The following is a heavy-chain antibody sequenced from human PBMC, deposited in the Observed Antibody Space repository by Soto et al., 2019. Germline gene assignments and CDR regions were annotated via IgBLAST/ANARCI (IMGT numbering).Heavy chain of an antibody. Sequence: GGSLRLSCAASGFTFSSYGMHWVRQAPGKGLEWVAVIWYDGSNKYYADSVKGRFTISRDNSKNSLYLQMNSLRAEDTAVYYCGREEGLLNWFDPWGQGTLVTVSS. J-gene: IGHJ5*02. D-gene: IGHD1-26*01. CDR3: GREEGLLNWFDP. CDR1: GFTFSSYG. V-gene: IGHV3-33*01. CDR2: IWYDGSNK.